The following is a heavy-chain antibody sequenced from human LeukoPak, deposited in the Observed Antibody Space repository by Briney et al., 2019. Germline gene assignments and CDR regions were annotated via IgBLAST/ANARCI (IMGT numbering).Heavy chain of an antibody. Sequence: SETLSLTCSVSGGSMGTYYWTWDRQPPGKGLEWIGYIYYRGSTNYNPSLKSRVTISEDTAKNQFSLKLTSVTAADTAVYYCARHGAIPEYWGQGSLVIVSS. CDR3: ARHGAIPEY. D-gene: IGHD2-21*01. CDR1: GGSMGTYY. V-gene: IGHV4-59*08. J-gene: IGHJ4*02. CDR2: IYYRGST.